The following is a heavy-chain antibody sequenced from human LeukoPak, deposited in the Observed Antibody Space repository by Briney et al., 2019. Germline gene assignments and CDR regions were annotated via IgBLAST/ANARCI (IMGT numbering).Heavy chain of an antibody. D-gene: IGHD4-17*01. CDR3: ARDELPTTVNDY. CDR2: INHSGST. CDR1: GGSFSAYC. V-gene: IGHV4-34*01. J-gene: IGHJ4*02. Sequence: SETLSLTCAVYGGSFSAYCWSWIRQPPGKGLEWIGEINHSGSTNYNPSLKSRVTISVDTSKNQFSLKLSSVTAADTAVYYCARDELPTTVNDYWGQGTLVTVSS.